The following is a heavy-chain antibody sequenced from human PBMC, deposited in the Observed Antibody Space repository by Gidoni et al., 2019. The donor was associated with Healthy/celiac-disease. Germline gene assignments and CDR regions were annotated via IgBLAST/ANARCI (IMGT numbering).Heavy chain of an antibody. CDR3: ARAGGFIGRVAAGAPYYFDY. V-gene: IGHV1-69*06. CDR1: GGTFSSYA. CDR2: FIPIFGTA. Sequence: QVQLVQSGAEVKKPGSSVKVSCKASGGTFSSYAISWVRQAPGQGLEWMGWFIPIFGTANYEQKFQGRVTITADKSTRTAYMELSSLRSEDTAVYYCARAGGFIGRVAAGAPYYFDYWGQGTLVTVSS. D-gene: IGHD6-13*01. J-gene: IGHJ4*02.